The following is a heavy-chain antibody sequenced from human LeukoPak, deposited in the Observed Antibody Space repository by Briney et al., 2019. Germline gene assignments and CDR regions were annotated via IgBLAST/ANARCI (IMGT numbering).Heavy chain of an antibody. D-gene: IGHD2-21*02. CDR1: GFTFSDYY. V-gene: IGHV3-11*01. J-gene: IGHJ3*02. Sequence: GGSLRLSCAASGFTFSDYYMSWIRQAPGKGLEWVSYISSSGSTIYYADSVKGRFTISRDNAKNSLYLQMNSLRAEDTAVYYCARDSSCGGDCPDDAFDIWGQGTMVTASS. CDR3: ARDSSCGGDCPDDAFDI. CDR2: ISSSGSTI.